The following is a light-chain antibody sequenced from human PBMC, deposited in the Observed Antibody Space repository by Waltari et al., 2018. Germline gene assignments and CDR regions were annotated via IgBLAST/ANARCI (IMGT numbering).Light chain of an antibody. CDR3: CSYAGSSTLV. J-gene: IGLJ2*01. CDR2: DVN. Sequence: QSALTQPASVSGSPGQSITISCTGTSTDVGGYNYVCWYQQHPGKAPKLIIYDVNKRPSGVSNRFSGSKSGNTASLTISGLQAEDEADYYCCSYAGSSTLVFGGGTKLTVL. V-gene: IGLV2-23*02. CDR1: STDVGGYNY.